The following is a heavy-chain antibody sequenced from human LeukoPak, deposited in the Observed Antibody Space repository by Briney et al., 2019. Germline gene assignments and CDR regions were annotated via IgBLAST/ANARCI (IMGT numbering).Heavy chain of an antibody. J-gene: IGHJ4*02. CDR1: GGSISSYY. CDR2: IYYSGST. CDR3: ARGRITFGGVDY. D-gene: IGHD3-16*01. V-gene: IGHV4-59*01. Sequence: SETLSLTCTVSGGSISSYYWSRIRQPPGKGLEWIGYIYYSGSTNYNPSLKSRVTITVDTSKNQFSLKLSSVTAADTAVYYCARGRITFGGVDYWGQGTLVTVSS.